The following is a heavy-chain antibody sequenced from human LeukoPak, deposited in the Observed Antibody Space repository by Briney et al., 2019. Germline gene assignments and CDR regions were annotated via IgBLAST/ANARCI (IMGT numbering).Heavy chain of an antibody. CDR2: ISYIGST. J-gene: IGHJ4*02. V-gene: IGHV4-59*11. CDR3: ARGRGVRGVIFDY. Sequence: SETLSLTCTVSGGSFSSHYWSWIRQPPGKGLEWIGYISYIGSTNYNPSLKSRVTISVDTSKNQFSLKLSSVTAADTAVYYCARGRGVRGVIFDYWGQGTLVTVSS. D-gene: IGHD3-10*01. CDR1: GGSFSSHY.